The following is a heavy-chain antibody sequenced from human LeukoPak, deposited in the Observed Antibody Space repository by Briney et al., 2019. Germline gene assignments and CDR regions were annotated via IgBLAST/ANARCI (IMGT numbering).Heavy chain of an antibody. CDR2: ISGSSSYI. J-gene: IGHJ3*02. Sequence: GGSMRLSCAASGFTFRSYSMNWVRQAPGKGLEWVSSISGSSSYIYYADSVKGRFTISRDNTKNSLYLQMNSLRAEDTAVYYCARTRLGEWLVGNAFDIWGQGTMVTVSS. V-gene: IGHV3-21*01. D-gene: IGHD6-19*01. CDR3: ARTRLGEWLVGNAFDI. CDR1: GFTFRSYS.